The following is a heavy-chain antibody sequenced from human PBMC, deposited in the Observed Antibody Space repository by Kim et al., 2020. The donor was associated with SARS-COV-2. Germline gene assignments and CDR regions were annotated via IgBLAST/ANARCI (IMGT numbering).Heavy chain of an antibody. V-gene: IGHV4-31*02. CDR3: ARGVRGYDSSGYYYDDAFDI. J-gene: IGHJ3*02. D-gene: IGHD3-22*01. Sequence: RVTISVDTSKNQFSLKLSSVTAADTAVYYCARGVRGYDSSGYYYDDAFDIWGQGTMVTVSS.